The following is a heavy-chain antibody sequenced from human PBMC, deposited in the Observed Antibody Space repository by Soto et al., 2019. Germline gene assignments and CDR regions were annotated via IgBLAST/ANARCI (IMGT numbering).Heavy chain of an antibody. V-gene: IGHV3-48*03. Sequence: GGSLRLSCAASGFTFSGYELNWVRQAPGKGLEWVSYISSSGSTIYYADSVKGRFTISRDSAKNSQYLQMNRLRAEETTVYYCAWRGIWGQGTMVTVSS. D-gene: IGHD1-1*01. J-gene: IGHJ3*02. CDR3: AWRGI. CDR2: ISSSGSTI. CDR1: GFTFSGYE.